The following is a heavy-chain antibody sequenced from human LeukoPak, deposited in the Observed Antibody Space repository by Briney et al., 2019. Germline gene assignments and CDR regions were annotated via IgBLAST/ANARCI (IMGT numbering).Heavy chain of an antibody. J-gene: IGHJ5*02. V-gene: IGHV1-2*02. Sequence: ASVKVSCKASGYTFTGYYMHWVRQAPGQGLEWMGWINPNSGGTNYAQKFQGRVTMTRDTSISTAYMELSRLRSDDTAVYYCARADYSGYDVWWFDPWGQGTLVTVSS. D-gene: IGHD5-12*01. CDR3: ARADYSGYDVWWFDP. CDR2: INPNSGGT. CDR1: GYTFTGYY.